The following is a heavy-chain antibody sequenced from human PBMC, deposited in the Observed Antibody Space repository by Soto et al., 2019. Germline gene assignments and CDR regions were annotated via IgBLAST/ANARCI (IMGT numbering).Heavy chain of an antibody. J-gene: IGHJ4*02. CDR3: ARDRPPGDY. V-gene: IGHV4-59*01. CDR1: GGSISSYY. Sequence: SESLSVACTVSGGSISSYYWSWTRQPPGKGLEWIGYIYYSGSTNYNPSLKSRVTISVDTSKNQFSLKLSSVTAADTAVYYCARDRPPGDYWGQGTLVTVSS. CDR2: IYYSGST.